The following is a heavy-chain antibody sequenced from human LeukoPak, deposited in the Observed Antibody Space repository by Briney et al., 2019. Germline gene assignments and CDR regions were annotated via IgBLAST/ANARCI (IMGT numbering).Heavy chain of an antibody. CDR3: ARDPDIVATFGY. J-gene: IGHJ4*02. CDR2: ISSSGSTI. D-gene: IGHD5-12*01. CDR1: GFTFSSYE. V-gene: IGHV3-48*03. Sequence: GGSLRLSCAASGFTFSSYEMNWVRQAPGKGLEWDSYISSSGSTIYYADSVKGRFTISRDNAKNSLYLQMNSLRAEDTAVYYCARDPDIVATFGYWGQGTLVTVSS.